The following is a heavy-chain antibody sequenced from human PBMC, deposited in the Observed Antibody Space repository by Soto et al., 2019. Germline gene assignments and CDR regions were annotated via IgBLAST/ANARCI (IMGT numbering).Heavy chain of an antibody. CDR1: GFTFSRYD. CDR2: IGPSGDT. CDR3: ARGALGFDP. Sequence: EVQVVESGGGLVQPGGSLRLSCAASGFTFSRYDMHWVRQATGRGLEWVSGIGPSGDTYDAGSVKGRFTIYRENAKNSVYLQMNSLRAGDTAVYYCARGALGFDPWGQGTLVAVSA. J-gene: IGHJ5*02. V-gene: IGHV3-13*04. D-gene: IGHD6-6*01.